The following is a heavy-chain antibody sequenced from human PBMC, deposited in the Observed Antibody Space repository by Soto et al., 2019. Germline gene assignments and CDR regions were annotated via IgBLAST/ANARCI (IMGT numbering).Heavy chain of an antibody. CDR3: AREGYSKNWFDP. CDR2: ISYDGSNK. Sequence: QVQLVESGGGVVQPGRSLRLSCAASGFTFSSYAMHWVRQAPGKGLEWVAVISYDGSNKYYADSVKGRFTISRDNSKNTLYLQMNSLRAEDTAVYYCAREGYSKNWFDPWGQGTLVTVSS. CDR1: GFTFSSYA. V-gene: IGHV3-30-3*01. J-gene: IGHJ5*02. D-gene: IGHD5-18*01.